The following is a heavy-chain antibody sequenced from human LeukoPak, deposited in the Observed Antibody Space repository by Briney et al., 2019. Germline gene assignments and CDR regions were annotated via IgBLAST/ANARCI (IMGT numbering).Heavy chain of an antibody. CDR1: CGSVSCRC. CDR2: IYYDGTT. Sequence: SETLSLTCAVACGSVSCRCWSWIRQPPGEGLEWIVYIYYDGTTHYNPSLKSRVTISVDTSENQFSLKLNSVTAADTAVYYCAKNRESYFDLWGRGTLVTVSS. D-gene: IGHD3-16*02. V-gene: IGHV4-59*02. J-gene: IGHJ2*01. CDR3: AKNRESYFDL.